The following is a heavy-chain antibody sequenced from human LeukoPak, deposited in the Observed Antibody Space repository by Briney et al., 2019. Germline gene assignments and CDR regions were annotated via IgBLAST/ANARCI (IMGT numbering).Heavy chain of an antibody. J-gene: IGHJ4*02. D-gene: IGHD6-19*01. Sequence: ASVKVSCTASGYTFTDYYMHWVRQAPGQGLEWMGWINTISGGTNYAQKFQGRVTMTRDTSNSTAYMELSRLTSDDTAVYYCARGREVAGTVAYWGQGTLVTVSS. CDR3: ARGREVAGTVAY. V-gene: IGHV1-2*02. CDR1: GYTFTDYY. CDR2: INTISGGT.